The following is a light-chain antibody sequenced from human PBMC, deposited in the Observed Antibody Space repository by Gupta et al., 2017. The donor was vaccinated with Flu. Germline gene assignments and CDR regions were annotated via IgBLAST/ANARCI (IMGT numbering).Light chain of an antibody. Sequence: QYDLTQPVSVSGSPGQSITISCTGTSSDVGGYNYVSWYQQNPGKAPKLMIYEVSYRPSGVSNRFSGAKSGNTASLTISGLQSEDEADYYCSSYTSSTTLEFGGGTKLTVL. J-gene: IGLJ3*02. V-gene: IGLV2-14*01. CDR1: SSDVGGYNY. CDR2: EVS. CDR3: SSYTSSTTLE.